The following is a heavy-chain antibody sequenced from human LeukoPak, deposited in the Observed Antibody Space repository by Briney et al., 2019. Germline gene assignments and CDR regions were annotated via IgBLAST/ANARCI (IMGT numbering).Heavy chain of an antibody. J-gene: IGHJ6*02. Sequence: GGSLRLSCAASGFTFSSYWMHWVRQAPGKGLVWVSRINSDGSTTSYADSVKGRFTISRDNAKNTLYLQMNSLRAEDTAVYYCARDYSGYERPGNYGMDVWGQGTTVTVSS. CDR1: GFTFSSYW. V-gene: IGHV3-74*01. CDR2: INSDGSTT. D-gene: IGHD5-12*01. CDR3: ARDYSGYERPGNYGMDV.